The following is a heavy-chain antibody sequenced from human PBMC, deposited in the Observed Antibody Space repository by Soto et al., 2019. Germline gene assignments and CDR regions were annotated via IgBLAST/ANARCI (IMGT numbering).Heavy chain of an antibody. CDR3: AICGSYRDVSGYKRFDP. Sequence: ASVKVSCKVSGYTLTELSMHWVRQAPGKGLEWMGGFDPEDGETIYAQKFQGRVNMTEDTSTETAYMELSSLRTEDTAVYYCAICGSYRDVSGYKRFDPWGRGTLVTVSS. J-gene: IGHJ5*02. CDR2: FDPEDGET. CDR1: GYTLTELS. V-gene: IGHV1-24*01. D-gene: IGHD1-26*01.